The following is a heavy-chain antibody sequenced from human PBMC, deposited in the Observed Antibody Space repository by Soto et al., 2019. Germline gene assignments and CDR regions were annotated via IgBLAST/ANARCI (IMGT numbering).Heavy chain of an antibody. D-gene: IGHD3-10*01. CDR1: GFTFCSYW. CDR3: GRGGSGIYGMDI. V-gene: IGHV3-74*01. J-gene: IGHJ6*02. CDR2: IIRDGSST. Sequence: PGGALRLSCAASGFTFCSYWMHWVRQAPGKGLVWISRIIRDGSSTNYADSAKGRFTISRDNAKNTLYLEINSLRADDTAVYFCGRGGSGIYGMDIWGQGTTVTVSS.